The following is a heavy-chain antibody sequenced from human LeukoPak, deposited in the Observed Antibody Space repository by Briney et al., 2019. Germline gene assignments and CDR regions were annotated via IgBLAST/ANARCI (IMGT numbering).Heavy chain of an antibody. V-gene: IGHV1-2*02. CDR1: GYTFTGYY. CDR2: INSNSGDT. Sequence: WASVKVSCKASGYTFTGYYMHWVRQVPGQGLEWMGWINSNSGDTNYAQKFQGRVTMTRDTSISTAYMELSRLRSDDTAVYYCARDPTRGDLSVYWGQGTLVTVSS. CDR3: ARDPTRGDLSVY. J-gene: IGHJ4*02. D-gene: IGHD7-27*01.